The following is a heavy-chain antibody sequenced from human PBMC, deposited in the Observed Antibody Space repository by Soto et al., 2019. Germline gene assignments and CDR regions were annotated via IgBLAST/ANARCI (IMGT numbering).Heavy chain of an antibody. CDR3: ARDNPGAARNYYYYYGMDV. V-gene: IGHV1-2*04. J-gene: IGHJ6*02. CDR2: INPNSGGT. D-gene: IGHD4-17*01. Sequence: ASVKVSCKASGYTFTGYYMHWVRQAPGQGLEWMGWINPNSGGTNYAQKFQGWVTMTRDTSISTAYMELSRLRSDDTAVYYCARDNPGAARNYYYYYGMDVWGQGTTVTVSS. CDR1: GYTFTGYY.